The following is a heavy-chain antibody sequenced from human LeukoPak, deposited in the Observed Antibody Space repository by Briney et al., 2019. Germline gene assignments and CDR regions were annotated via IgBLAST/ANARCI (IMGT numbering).Heavy chain of an antibody. CDR1: GGSFSGYY. J-gene: IGHJ3*02. D-gene: IGHD2-21*01. Sequence: PSETLSLTCAVYGGSFSGYYWSWIRQPPGKGLEWIGEINHSGSTNYSPSLKSRVTISVDTSKNQFSLKLSSVTAADTAVYYCARCRSGSLWDAFDIWGQGTMVTVSS. V-gene: IGHV4-34*01. CDR2: INHSGST. CDR3: ARCRSGSLWDAFDI.